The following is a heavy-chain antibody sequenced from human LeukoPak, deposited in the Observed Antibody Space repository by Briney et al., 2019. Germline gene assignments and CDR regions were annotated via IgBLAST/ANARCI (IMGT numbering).Heavy chain of an antibody. Sequence: GGSLRLSCAASGFTVSSNYMSWVRQAPGKGLEWVSVIYSGGFTYYADSVKGRFTISRDNSKNTLYLQMNSLRAEGTAVYYCARGSTYYYDDWGQGTLVTVSS. CDR3: ARGSTYYYDD. D-gene: IGHD5/OR15-5a*01. J-gene: IGHJ4*02. CDR1: GFTVSSNY. V-gene: IGHV3-53*01. CDR2: IYSGGFT.